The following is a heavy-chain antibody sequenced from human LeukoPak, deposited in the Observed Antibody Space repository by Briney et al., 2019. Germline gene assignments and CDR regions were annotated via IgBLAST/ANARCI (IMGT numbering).Heavy chain of an antibody. J-gene: IGHJ4*02. CDR3: ARDFGGLYYFDD. Sequence: PGGSLRLSCAASGFTFSSYTMNWVRQAPGKGLEWVSSISSGSSYMYYADSVKGRFTISRDNAKNSVYLQMNSLRAEDTAVYYCARDFGGLYYFDDWGQGTQVTVSS. V-gene: IGHV3-21*04. D-gene: IGHD3-10*01. CDR1: GFTFSSYT. CDR2: ISSGSSYM.